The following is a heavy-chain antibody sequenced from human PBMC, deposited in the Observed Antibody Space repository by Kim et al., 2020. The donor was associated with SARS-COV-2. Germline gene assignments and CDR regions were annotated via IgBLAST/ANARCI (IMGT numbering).Heavy chain of an antibody. J-gene: IGHJ4*02. CDR2: IHGSGGSA. D-gene: IGHD3-22*01. CDR1: GFTFSNYA. Sequence: GGSLRLSCAASGFTFSNYAMSWVRQAPGKGPEWVSRIHGSGGSAYYADSVKGQFTISRDNSKNTLYLQMKSLRVEDTAVYYCVKGSDYYDSSGYFDYWGQGTLVTVSS. V-gene: IGHV3-23*01. CDR3: VKGSDYYDSSGYFDY.